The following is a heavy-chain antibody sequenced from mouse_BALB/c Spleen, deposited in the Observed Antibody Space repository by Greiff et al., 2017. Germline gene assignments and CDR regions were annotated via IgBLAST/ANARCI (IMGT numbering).Heavy chain of an antibody. CDR1: GFTFTDYY. CDR3: ARDNDGNYEDYAMDY. V-gene: IGHV7-3*02. Sequence: EGMLVESGGGLVQPGGSLRLSCATSGFTFTDYYMSWVRQPPGKALEWLGFIRNKANGYTTEYSASVKGRFTISRDNSQSILYLQMNTLRAEDSATYYCARDNDGNYEDYAMDYWGQGTSVTVSS. J-gene: IGHJ4*01. D-gene: IGHD2-1*01. CDR2: IRNKANGYTT.